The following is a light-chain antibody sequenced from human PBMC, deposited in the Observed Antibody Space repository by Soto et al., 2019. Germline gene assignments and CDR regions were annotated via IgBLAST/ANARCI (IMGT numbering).Light chain of an antibody. CDR2: GAS. CDR1: QYIATSY. J-gene: IGKJ2*01. Sequence: EIVLTQSPGTLSLSPGEGATLSCRSSQYIATSYLAWYQQRRGQAPRLLIYGASSRATGIPDRFSGSGSGTDFALAISRLEPEDFAGYYCQQYGGSPYTFGQGTTVEIK. V-gene: IGKV3-20*01. CDR3: QQYGGSPYT.